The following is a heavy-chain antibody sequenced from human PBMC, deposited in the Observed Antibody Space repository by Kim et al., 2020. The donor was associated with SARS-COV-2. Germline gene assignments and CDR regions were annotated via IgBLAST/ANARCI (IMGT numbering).Heavy chain of an antibody. CDR1: GFTFSSYT. CDR3: ARQRGVGTNGGDFDY. Sequence: GGSLRLSCAASGFTFSSYTMNWVRQAPGKGLEWVSSISSSSSYIYYADSVKGRFTISRDNAKNSLYLQMNSLRAEDTAVYYCARQRGVGTNGGDFDYWGQGTLVTVSS. V-gene: IGHV3-21*01. D-gene: IGHD1-1*01. CDR2: ISSSSSYI. J-gene: IGHJ4*02.